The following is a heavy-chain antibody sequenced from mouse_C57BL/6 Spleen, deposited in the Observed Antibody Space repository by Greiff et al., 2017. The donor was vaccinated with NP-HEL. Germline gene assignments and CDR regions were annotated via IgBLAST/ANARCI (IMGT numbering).Heavy chain of an antibody. V-gene: IGHV1-19*01. D-gene: IGHD2-1*01. CDR1: GYTFTDYY. CDR3: APYGNYLFAY. CDR2: INPYNGGT. Sequence: EVKLQQSGPVLVKPGASVKMSCKASGYTFTDYYMNWVKQSHGKSLEWIGVINPYNGGTSYNQKFKGKATLTVDKSSSTAYMELNSLTSEDSAVYYCAPYGNYLFAYWGQGTLVTVSA. J-gene: IGHJ3*01.